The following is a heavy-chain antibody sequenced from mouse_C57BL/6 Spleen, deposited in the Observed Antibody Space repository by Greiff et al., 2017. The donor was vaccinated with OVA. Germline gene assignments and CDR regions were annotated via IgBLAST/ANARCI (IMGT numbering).Heavy chain of an antibody. CDR3: AIWDSNFDYYAMDY. CDR2: IDPETGGT. Sequence: QVQLKQSGAELVRPGASVTLSCKASGYTFTDYEMHWVKQTPVHGLEWIGAIDPETGGTAYNQKFKGKAILTADKSSSTAYMELRSLTSEDSAVYYCAIWDSNFDYYAMDYWGQGTSVTVSS. CDR1: GYTFTDYE. J-gene: IGHJ4*01. D-gene: IGHD2-5*01. V-gene: IGHV1-15*01.